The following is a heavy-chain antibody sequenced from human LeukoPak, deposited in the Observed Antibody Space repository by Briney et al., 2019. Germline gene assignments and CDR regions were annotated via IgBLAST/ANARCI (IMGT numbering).Heavy chain of an antibody. Sequence: PGGSLRLSCAASGFSFSNFSMHWVRQAPGKGLEWVAVTSYDGTNQYYADSVKGRFTISRDNAKNTLYLQMNSLRAEDTAVYYCAKDWTTVTTSNWFDPWGQGTLVTVSS. J-gene: IGHJ5*02. CDR2: TSYDGTNQ. CDR1: GFSFSNFS. V-gene: IGHV3-30-3*01. D-gene: IGHD4-17*01. CDR3: AKDWTTVTTSNWFDP.